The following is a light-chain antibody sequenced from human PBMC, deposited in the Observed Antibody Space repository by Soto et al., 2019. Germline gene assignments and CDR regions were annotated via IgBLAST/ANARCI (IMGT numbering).Light chain of an antibody. CDR1: QNISSY. V-gene: IGKV1-39*01. CDR2: GAS. J-gene: IGKJ1*01. CDR3: QQTYTSPRT. Sequence: DIQVTQSPSSLSASVGDRVTITCRASQNISSYLNWYQQQPGKAPRLLIYGASTLQTGVPSRFSGSGSMTDFTLTISDLQPEDFATYYCQQTYTSPRTFGQGTKVDI.